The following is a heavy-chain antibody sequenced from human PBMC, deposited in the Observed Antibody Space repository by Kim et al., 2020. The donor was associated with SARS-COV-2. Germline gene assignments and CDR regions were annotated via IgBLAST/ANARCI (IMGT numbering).Heavy chain of an antibody. CDR3: AKEGYSSSQSAFDI. V-gene: IGHV3-23*01. D-gene: IGHD6-13*01. Sequence: AHPMKGRFTISRDNSKNTLYLQMNSLRAEDTAVYYCAKEGYSSSQSAFDIWGQGTMVTVSS. J-gene: IGHJ3*02.